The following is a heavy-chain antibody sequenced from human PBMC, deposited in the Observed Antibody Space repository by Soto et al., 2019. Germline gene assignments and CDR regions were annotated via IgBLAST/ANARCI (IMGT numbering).Heavy chain of an antibody. J-gene: IGHJ4*02. D-gene: IGHD3-16*01. CDR2: IWYDGSNK. V-gene: IGHV3-33*01. CDR3: AGATDYDYIWGSDPPGGY. CDR1: GSTFSSYG. Sequence: QVQLVESGGGVVQPGRSLRLSCAASGSTFSSYGMHWVRQAPGKGLEWVAVIWYDGSNKYYADSVKGRFTISRDNSKNTLYLQMNSLRAEDTAVYYCAGATDYDYIWGSDPPGGYWGQGTLVTVSS.